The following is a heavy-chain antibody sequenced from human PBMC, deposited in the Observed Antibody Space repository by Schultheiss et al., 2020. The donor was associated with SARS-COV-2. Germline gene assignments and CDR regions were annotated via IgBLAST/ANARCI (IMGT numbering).Heavy chain of an antibody. J-gene: IGHJ4*02. CDR1: GFTFSDYY. Sequence: GGSLRLSCAASGFTFSDYYMSWIRQAPGKGLEWVSYISSSGSTIYYADSVKGRFTISRDNAKNSLYLQMNSLRAEDTAVYYCASYSSSWALFDYWGQGTLVTVSS. CDR2: ISSSGSTI. D-gene: IGHD6-13*01. V-gene: IGHV3-11*01. CDR3: ASYSSSWALFDY.